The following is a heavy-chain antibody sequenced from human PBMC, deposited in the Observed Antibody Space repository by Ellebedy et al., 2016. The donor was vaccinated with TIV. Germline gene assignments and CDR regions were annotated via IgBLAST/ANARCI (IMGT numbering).Heavy chain of an antibody. CDR1: GGTFSSYA. V-gene: IGHV1-69*13. CDR3: ARDYYDSSGYPDYGMDV. D-gene: IGHD3-22*01. J-gene: IGHJ6*02. Sequence: ASVKVSCKASGGTFSSYAISWVRQAPGQGLEWMGGIIPIFGTANYAQKFQGRVTITADESTSTAYMELSSLRSEDTAVYYCARDYYDSSGYPDYGMDVWGQGTTVTVSS. CDR2: IIPIFGTA.